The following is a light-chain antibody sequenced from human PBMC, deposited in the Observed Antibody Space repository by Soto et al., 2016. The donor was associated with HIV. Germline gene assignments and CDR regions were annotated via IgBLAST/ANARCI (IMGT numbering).Light chain of an antibody. CDR2: KTS. CDR1: QSVSVW. Sequence: DIQMTQFPSTLSASIGDRVTITCRASQSVSVWLAWYQQKPGKAPNLLIFKTSTLEIGVPSRFSGSGSGTDFTLTLSSVQPDDVGTHYCQQYNNVPWTFGQGTKLEMK. CDR3: QQYNNVPWT. J-gene: IGKJ1*01. V-gene: IGKV1-5*03.